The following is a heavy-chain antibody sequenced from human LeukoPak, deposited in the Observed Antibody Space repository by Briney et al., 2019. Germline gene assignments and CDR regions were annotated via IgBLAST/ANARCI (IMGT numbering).Heavy chain of an antibody. CDR1: GYTLSELS. J-gene: IGHJ4*02. Sequence: GASVKLSCTVSGYTLSELSMHWVRQAPGKGLEWMGGFDPEDGETIYAQKFQGRVTMTEDTSTDTAYMELSSLRSEDTAVYYCATSLGSGSYFHWGQGTLVTVSS. V-gene: IGHV1-24*01. D-gene: IGHD1-26*01. CDR3: ATSLGSGSYFH. CDR2: FDPEDGET.